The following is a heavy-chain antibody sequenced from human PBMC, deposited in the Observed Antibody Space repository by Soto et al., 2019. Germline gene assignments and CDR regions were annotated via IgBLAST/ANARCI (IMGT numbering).Heavy chain of an antibody. CDR3: ARTRTGYSSGPYYFDY. Sequence: PXDSLTISCKGSGYSFTSYWIGLVRQMPGKGLEWMGIIYPGDSDTRYSPSFQGQVTISADKSISTAYLQWSSLKASDTAMYYCARTRTGYSSGPYYFDYWGQGTLVTVSS. CDR1: GYSFTSYW. V-gene: IGHV5-51*01. J-gene: IGHJ4*02. CDR2: IYPGDSDT. D-gene: IGHD6-19*01.